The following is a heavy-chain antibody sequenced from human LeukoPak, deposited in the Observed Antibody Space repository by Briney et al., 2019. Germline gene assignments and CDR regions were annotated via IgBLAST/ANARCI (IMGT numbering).Heavy chain of an antibody. J-gene: IGHJ4*02. CDR2: INHRGST. V-gene: IGHV4-34*01. D-gene: IGHD6-19*01. Sequence: PSETLSLTCAVYGGSFSGYYWSWIRQPPGKGLGWIGEINHRGSTNYNPSLKSRVTISVDTSKNQFSLKLSSVTAADTAVYYCARGTVSSGWDDYFDYWGQGTLVTVSS. CDR1: GGSFSGYY. CDR3: ARGTVSSGWDDYFDY.